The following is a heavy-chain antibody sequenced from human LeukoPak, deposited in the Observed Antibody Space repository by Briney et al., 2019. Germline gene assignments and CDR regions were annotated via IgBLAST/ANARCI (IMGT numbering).Heavy chain of an antibody. J-gene: IGHJ6*02. CDR1: GGTFSSYA. CDR2: IIPILGIA. V-gene: IGHV1-69*04. Sequence: SVKVSCKASGGTFSSYAISWVRQAPGQGLEWMGRIIPILGIANYAQKFQGRVTITADKSTSTASMELSSLRSEDTAVYYCAGTPVVTAFYYYYGMDVWGQGTTVTVSS. CDR3: AGTPVVTAFYYYYGMDV. D-gene: IGHD2-21*02.